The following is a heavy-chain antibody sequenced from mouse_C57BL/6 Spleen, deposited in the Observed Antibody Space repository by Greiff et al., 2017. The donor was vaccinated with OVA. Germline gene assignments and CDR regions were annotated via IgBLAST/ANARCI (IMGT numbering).Heavy chain of an antibody. CDR2: ISSGSSTI. J-gene: IGHJ3*01. CDR1: GFTFSDYG. D-gene: IGHD4-1*01. V-gene: IGHV5-17*01. CDR3: ARAWDDAY. Sequence: EVQVVESGGGLVKPGGSLKLSCAASGFTFSDYGMHWVRQAPEKGLEWVAYISSGSSTIYYADTVKGRFTISRDNAKNTLFLQMTSLRSEDTAMYYCARAWDDAYWGQGTLVTVSA.